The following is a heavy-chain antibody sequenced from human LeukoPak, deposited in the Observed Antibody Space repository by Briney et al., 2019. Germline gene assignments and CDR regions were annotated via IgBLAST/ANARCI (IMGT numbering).Heavy chain of an antibody. CDR1: GGSISSGDYY. D-gene: IGHD1-26*01. V-gene: IGHV4-30-4*01. CDR2: IYYSGNT. CDR3: ARRPVGASSGHFDY. J-gene: IGHJ4*02. Sequence: TSETLSLTCTVSGGSISSGDYYWSWIRQPPGKGLEWIGYIYYSGNTYYNPSLRSRVIISLDTSKNQFSLKLTSVTAADTAVYYCARRPVGASSGHFDYWGQGTLVTVSS.